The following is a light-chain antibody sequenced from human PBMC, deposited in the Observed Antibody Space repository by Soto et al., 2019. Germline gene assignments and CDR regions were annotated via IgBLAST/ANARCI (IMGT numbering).Light chain of an antibody. CDR2: GVS. CDR3: QQYNKWPLT. Sequence: EIVLTQSPGTLSLSPGERATLFCRASQSVTSSSIAWHQQKPGQAPRLLIYGVSTRATGFPARFSGSGSGTEFTLTISSLQSEDFAVYYCQQYNKWPLTFGGGTKVDIK. V-gene: IGKV3-15*01. J-gene: IGKJ4*01. CDR1: QSVTSS.